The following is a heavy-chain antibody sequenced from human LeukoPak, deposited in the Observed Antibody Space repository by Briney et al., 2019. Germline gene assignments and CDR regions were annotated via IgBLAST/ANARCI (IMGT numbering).Heavy chain of an antibody. V-gene: IGHV3-48*02. CDR1: GFTFSSYT. D-gene: IGHD5-18*01. CDR3: ARYSYGSFDY. Sequence: GGSLRHSCAASGFTFSSYTMNWVRQAPGKGLEWVLYITSSSSIISYADSVKGRFTISRDNARNSLYLQMNSLRDEDTAVYYCARYSYGSFDYWGQGTLVTVSS. J-gene: IGHJ4*02. CDR2: ITSSSSII.